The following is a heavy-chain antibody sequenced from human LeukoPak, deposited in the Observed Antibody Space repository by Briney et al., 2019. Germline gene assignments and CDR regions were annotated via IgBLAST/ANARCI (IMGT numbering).Heavy chain of an antibody. CDR1: GGTFSSYA. V-gene: IGHV1-69*06. CDR2: IIPYYGKT. D-gene: IGHD6-13*01. CDR3: ARVVGLTGYSSSWYSGYYYYMDV. Sequence: ASVKVSCKASGGTFSSYAISWVRQAPGQGLEWMGWIIPYYGKTNYAQKFQDRVTITADKSTSTAYMELRSLRSDDTAVYYCARVVGLTGYSSSWYSGYYYYMDVWGKGTTVTVSS. J-gene: IGHJ6*03.